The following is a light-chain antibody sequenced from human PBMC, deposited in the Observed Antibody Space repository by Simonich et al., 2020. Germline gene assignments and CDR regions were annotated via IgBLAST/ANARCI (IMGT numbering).Light chain of an antibody. CDR2: EGS. CDR1: SSDVGSYNL. V-gene: IGLV2-23*01. CDR3: CSYAGSSTWV. J-gene: IGLJ3*02. Sequence: QSALTKPASVSGSPGQSITISCTGTSSDVGSYNLVSWYQQHPGKAPKLMIYEGSKRPSGVSNRFSGSKSGHTASLTISGLQAEDEADYYCCSYAGSSTWVFGGGTKLTVL.